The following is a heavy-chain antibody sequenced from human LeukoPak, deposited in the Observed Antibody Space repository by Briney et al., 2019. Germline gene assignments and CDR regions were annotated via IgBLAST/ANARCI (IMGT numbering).Heavy chain of an antibody. J-gene: IGHJ4*02. CDR1: GDSVSSNSAA. CDR2: TYYRSKWYN. D-gene: IGHD3/OR15-3a*01. V-gene: IGHV6-1*01. CDR3: AREDGLGSSQTLFDY. Sequence: SRTLSLTCAISGDSVSSNSAAWNWIRQSPSRGLEWLGRTYYRSKWYNDYAVSVKSRITVSPDTSKNQFSLQLNSVTPEDTAVYYCAREDGLGSSQTLFDYWGQGSLVTVSS.